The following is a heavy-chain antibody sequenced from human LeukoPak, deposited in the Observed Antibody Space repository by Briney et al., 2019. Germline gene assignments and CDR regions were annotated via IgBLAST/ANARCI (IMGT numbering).Heavy chain of an antibody. CDR2: IYSGGST. V-gene: IGHV3-66*01. CDR1: GVTVGNNY. CDR3: ARDPPAVAANTYG. D-gene: IGHD6-6*01. J-gene: IGHJ4*02. Sequence: GGSLRLSCAASGVTVGNNYMNWVRQAPGKGLEWVSLIYSGGSTHYADSVKGRFTISRDNSKNTLYLQMNSLRVDDTAVYYCARDPPAVAANTYGWGQGTLVTVSS.